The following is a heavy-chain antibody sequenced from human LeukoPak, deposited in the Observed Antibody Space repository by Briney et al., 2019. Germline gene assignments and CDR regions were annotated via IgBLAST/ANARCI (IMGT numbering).Heavy chain of an antibody. J-gene: IGHJ5*02. CDR3: ARDGYSSGSSPNNWFDP. Sequence: GGSLRLSCAASGFTFSSYAMHWVRQAPGKGLEWVAVISYDGSNKYYADSVKGRFTISRDNSKNTLYLQMNSLRAEDTAVYYCARDGYSSGSSPNNWFDPWGQGTLVTVSS. CDR2: ISYDGSNK. CDR1: GFTFSSYA. D-gene: IGHD6-19*01. V-gene: IGHV3-30-3*01.